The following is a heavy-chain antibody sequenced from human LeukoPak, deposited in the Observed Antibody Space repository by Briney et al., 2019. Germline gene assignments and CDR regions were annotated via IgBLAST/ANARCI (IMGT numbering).Heavy chain of an antibody. CDR2: ITPIFGPA. Sequence: SVKVSCKASGGTFSSYAISWVRQAPGQGLEWMGGITPIFGPANYAQRFQGRVTITADESTSTVYMELSSLRSEDTAVYYCATSIVGVVGAWEPGAWGQGTPVTVSS. V-gene: IGHV1-69*13. D-gene: IGHD1-26*01. J-gene: IGHJ5*02. CDR1: GGTFSSYA. CDR3: ATSIVGVVGAWEPGA.